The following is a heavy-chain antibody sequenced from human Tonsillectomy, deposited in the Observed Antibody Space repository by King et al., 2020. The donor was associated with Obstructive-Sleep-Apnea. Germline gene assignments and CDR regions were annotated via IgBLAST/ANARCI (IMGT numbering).Heavy chain of an antibody. Sequence: QLVQSGGGLVQPGGSLRLSCSASGFTFSSYAMHWVRQAPGKGLEYVSAISSNGGSTYYADSVKGRFTISRDNSKNTLYLQMSSLRAEDTAVYYCVADCGGDCYPPWYFDLWGRGTLVTVSS. CDR2: ISSNGGST. V-gene: IGHV3-64D*06. CDR3: VADCGGDCYPPWYFDL. CDR1: GFTFSSYA. J-gene: IGHJ2*01. D-gene: IGHD2-21*02.